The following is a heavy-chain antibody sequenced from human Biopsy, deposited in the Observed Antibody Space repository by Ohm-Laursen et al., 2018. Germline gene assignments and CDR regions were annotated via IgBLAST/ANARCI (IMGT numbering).Heavy chain of an antibody. D-gene: IGHD5-18*01. CDR3: ARTVDTVVVTPSDH. CDR2: ISTYNGNT. V-gene: IGHV1-18*01. CDR1: GYLFINYG. J-gene: IGHJ4*02. Sequence: ASMKVSCKASGYLFINYGISWVRQAPGQGLEWLGWISTYNGNTNYAQKFRGRVTMTTDKPTSTAYVELRSLRSDDTAVYYCARTVDTVVVTPSDHWGQGTLVTVSS.